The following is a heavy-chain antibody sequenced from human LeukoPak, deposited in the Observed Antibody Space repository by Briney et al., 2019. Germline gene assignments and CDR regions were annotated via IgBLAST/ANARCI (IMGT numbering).Heavy chain of an antibody. CDR3: ARDLDYFDY. CDR1: GGSISSSSYY. V-gene: IGHV4-39*07. J-gene: IGHJ4*02. CDR2: IYYSGST. Sequence: PSETLSLTCTVSGGSISSSSYYWGWIRQSPGKGLEWIGSIYYSGSTYYNPSLKSRVTISVDTSKNQFSLKLSSVTAADTAVYYCARDLDYFDYWGQGTLVTVSS.